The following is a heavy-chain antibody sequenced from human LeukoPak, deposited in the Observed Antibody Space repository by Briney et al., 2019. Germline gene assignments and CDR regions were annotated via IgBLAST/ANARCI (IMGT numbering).Heavy chain of an antibody. V-gene: IGHV3-53*01. CDR3: AREGLADAFDI. Sequence: GGSLRLSCAASGFTVSSNYMSWVRQAPGKGLEWVSVIYSGGSTYYADSVKGRFTIPRGNSKNTLYLQMNSLRAEDTAVYYCAREGLADAFDIWGQGTMVTVSS. J-gene: IGHJ3*02. CDR1: GFTVSSNY. D-gene: IGHD6-19*01. CDR2: IYSGGST.